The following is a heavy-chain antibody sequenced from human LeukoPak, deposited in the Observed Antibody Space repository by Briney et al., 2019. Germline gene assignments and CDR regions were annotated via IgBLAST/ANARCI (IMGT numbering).Heavy chain of an antibody. CDR2: IYYSGST. CDR1: GGSISSSISY. CDR3: ARRIVGVIDAFDY. Sequence: PSETLSLTCTVSGGSISSSISYWSWIRQPPGKGLEWNATIYYSGSTYYSPSLKSRVTISVDTSKNQFSLKVTSMTAADTAVYYCARRIVGVIDAFDYWGQGALVTVSS. V-gene: IGHV4-39*01. D-gene: IGHD1-26*01. J-gene: IGHJ4*02.